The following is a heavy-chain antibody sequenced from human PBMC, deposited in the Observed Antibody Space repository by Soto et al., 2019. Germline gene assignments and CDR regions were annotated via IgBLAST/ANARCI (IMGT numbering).Heavy chain of an antibody. CDR2: IIPIFGTA. Sequence: VQLVQSGAEVKKPWSSVKVSCQASGGTFSSYAISWVRQAPGQGLEWLVGIIPIFGTANYAQKFQGRVTITADETTSTAYMELSSLRAEDTAVYYCARADWGGDCFRNWFDHWGQGPLVTVSS. CDR1: GGTFSSYA. CDR3: ARADWGGDCFRNWFDH. V-gene: IGHV1-69*01. J-gene: IGHJ5*02. D-gene: IGHD2-21*02.